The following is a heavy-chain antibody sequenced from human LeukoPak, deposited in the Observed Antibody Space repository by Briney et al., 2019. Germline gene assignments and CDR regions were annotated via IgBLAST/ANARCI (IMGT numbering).Heavy chain of an antibody. CDR1: GFTFSSYG. J-gene: IGHJ4*02. Sequence: PGGSLRLSCAASGFTFSSYGMSWVRQPPGKGLEWIGEINHSGSTNYNPSLKSRVTISVDTSKNQFSLKLSSVTAADTAVYYCAREGSYYDYFDYWGQGTLVTVSS. CDR2: INHSGST. V-gene: IGHV4-34*01. CDR3: AREGSYYDYFDY. D-gene: IGHD1-26*01.